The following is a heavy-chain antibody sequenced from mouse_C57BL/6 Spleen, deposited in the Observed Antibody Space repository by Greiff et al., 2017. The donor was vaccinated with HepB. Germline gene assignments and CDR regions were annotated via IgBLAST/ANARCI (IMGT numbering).Heavy chain of an antibody. J-gene: IGHJ2*01. CDR3: ARPSDYYGSSLFDY. CDR2: IHPNSGST. V-gene: IGHV1-64*01. Sequence: QVQLQQPGAELVKPGASVKLSCKASGYTFTSYWMHWVKQRPGQGLEWIGMIHPNSGSTNYNEKFKSKATLTVDKSSSTAYMQLSSLTSEDSAVYYCARPSDYYGSSLFDYWGQGTTLTVSS. CDR1: GYTFTSYW. D-gene: IGHD1-1*01.